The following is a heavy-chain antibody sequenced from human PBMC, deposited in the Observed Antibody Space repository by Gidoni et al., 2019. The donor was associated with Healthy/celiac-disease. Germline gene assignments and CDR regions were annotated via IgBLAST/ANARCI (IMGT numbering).Heavy chain of an antibody. Sequence: VPLVESGGILVQPWGSLRLSCSASGFTFSRYWMWLRQAPGKGLVWVSRINSEGSSTSYADSVKCRLTIARDKAKNTLYLQRNSLRAEDTAVYYCARGFTSYFDYWGQGTLVTVSS. J-gene: IGHJ4*02. D-gene: IGHD3-10*01. CDR2: INSEGSST. CDR3: ARGFTSYFDY. V-gene: IGHV3-74*01. CDR1: GFTFSRYW.